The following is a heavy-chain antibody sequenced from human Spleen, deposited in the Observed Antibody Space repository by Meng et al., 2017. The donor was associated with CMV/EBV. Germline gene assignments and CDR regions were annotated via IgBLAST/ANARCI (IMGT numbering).Heavy chain of an antibody. CDR2: INPNSGGT. Sequence: ASVKVSCKASGYTFTGYYMHWVRQAPGQGLEWMGWINPNSGGTNYAQKFQGRVTMTRDTSISTAYMELRSLRSDDTAVYYCARASGSSSNWFDPWGQGTLVTVSS. CDR3: ARASGSSSNWFDP. D-gene: IGHD6-13*01. CDR1: GYTFTGYY. V-gene: IGHV1-2*02. J-gene: IGHJ5*02.